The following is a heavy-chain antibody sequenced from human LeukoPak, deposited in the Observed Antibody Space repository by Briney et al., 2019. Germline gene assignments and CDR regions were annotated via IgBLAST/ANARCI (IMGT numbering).Heavy chain of an antibody. D-gene: IGHD2-15*01. CDR2: NNGDGSTT. Sequence: GGSLRLSCVASGFSLSGYWMYWVRHAPGQGLMYISLNNGDGSTTNYADVVKGRFTMSRDNVKNTLYLQMNSLRVEDTAVYYCARDPRNVGLAPWGQGTLVTVSS. CDR3: ARDPRNVGLAP. J-gene: IGHJ5*02. CDR1: GFSLSGYW. V-gene: IGHV3-74*01.